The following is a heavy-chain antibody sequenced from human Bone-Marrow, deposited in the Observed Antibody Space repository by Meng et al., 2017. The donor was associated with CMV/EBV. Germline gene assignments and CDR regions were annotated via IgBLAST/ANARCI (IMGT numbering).Heavy chain of an antibody. CDR3: TSSPLHCSSTSCYTHYYYYGMDV. J-gene: IGHJ6*01. Sequence: GESLKISCAASGFTFSNDWMSWVRQAPGKGLEWVGRIKSKTDGGTTDYAAPVKGRFTISRDDSKNTLYLQMNSLKTEDTAVYYCTSSPLHCSSTSCYTHYYYYGMDVWGQGTTVTGSS. CDR1: GFTFSNDW. CDR2: IKSKTDGGTT. V-gene: IGHV3-15*01. D-gene: IGHD2-2*02.